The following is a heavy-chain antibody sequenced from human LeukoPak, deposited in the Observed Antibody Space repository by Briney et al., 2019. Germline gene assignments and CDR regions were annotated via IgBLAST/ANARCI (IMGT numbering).Heavy chain of an antibody. J-gene: IGHJ4*02. CDR2: IGSKSSGGRT. D-gene: IGHD5-12*01. CDR3: TRWLISAVLDY. V-gene: IGHV3-49*04. Sequence: GGSLRLSCTASGFTFGDYAMTWVRQAPGKGLEWVGSIGSKSSGGRTEYAASLKGRVTISRDDPKNNAYLQMNSLKSEDTAMYYCTRWLISAVLDYWGQGTLVTVSS. CDR1: GFTFGDYA.